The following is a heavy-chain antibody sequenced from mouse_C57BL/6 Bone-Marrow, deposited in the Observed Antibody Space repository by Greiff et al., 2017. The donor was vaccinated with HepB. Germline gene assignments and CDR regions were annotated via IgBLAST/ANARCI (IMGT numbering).Heavy chain of an antibody. Sequence: EVQLVESGGGLVQPGESLKLSCESNEYEFPSHDMSWVRKTPEKRLELVAAINSDGGSTYYPDTMERRFIISRDNTKKTLYRQMSSLRSEDTALYYCASLWLRRYWYFDVWGTGTTVTVSS. V-gene: IGHV5-2*01. CDR1: EYEFPSHD. D-gene: IGHD2-2*01. CDR3: ASLWLRRYWYFDV. CDR2: INSDGGST. J-gene: IGHJ1*03.